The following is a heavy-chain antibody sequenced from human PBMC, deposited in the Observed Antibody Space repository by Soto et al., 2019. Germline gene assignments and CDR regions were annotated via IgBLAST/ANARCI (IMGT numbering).Heavy chain of an antibody. J-gene: IGHJ3*02. CDR2: IWYDGSNK. CDR3: ARDLSGDYGALDT. V-gene: IGHV3-33*01. D-gene: IGHD4-17*01. Sequence: QVQLVESGGGVVQPGRSLRLSCAASGFTFSSYGMHWARQAPGKGLEWVAVIWYDGSNKVYADSVKGRFTISRDNSKNTLYLQMNSQRAEDTAVYYCARDLSGDYGALDTWGQGTMVTVSS. CDR1: GFTFSSYG.